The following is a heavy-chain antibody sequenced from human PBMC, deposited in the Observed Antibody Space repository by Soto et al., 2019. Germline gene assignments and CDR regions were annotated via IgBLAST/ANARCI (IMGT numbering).Heavy chain of an antibody. J-gene: IGHJ6*02. D-gene: IGHD6-19*01. CDR2: INHSGST. Sequence: SETLSLTCAVYGGSFSGYYWSWIRQPPGKGLEWIGEINHSGSTNYNPSLKSRVTISVDTSKNQFSLKLSSVTAADTAVYYCARGRQWLVQVLVTGMDVWGQGTTVTVSS. CDR3: ARGRQWLVQVLVTGMDV. CDR1: GGSFSGYY. V-gene: IGHV4-34*01.